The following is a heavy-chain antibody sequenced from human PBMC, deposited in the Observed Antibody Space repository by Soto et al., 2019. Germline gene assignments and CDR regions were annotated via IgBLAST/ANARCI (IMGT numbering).Heavy chain of an antibody. Sequence: QVQLQESGPGLVKPSQTLSLTCTVSGGSISSGDYYWSWIRQPPGMGLEWIGYIYYSGSTYYNPSLKSRVTISVDTSKNQFSLKLSSVTAADTAVYYCARVPLTGDYGPSLFYWGQGTLVTVSS. D-gene: IGHD4-17*01. CDR1: GGSISSGDYY. V-gene: IGHV4-30-4*01. CDR3: ARVPLTGDYGPSLFY. J-gene: IGHJ4*02. CDR2: IYYSGST.